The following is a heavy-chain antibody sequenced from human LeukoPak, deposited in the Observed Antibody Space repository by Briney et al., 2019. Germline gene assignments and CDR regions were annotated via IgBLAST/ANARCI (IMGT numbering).Heavy chain of an antibody. CDR2: IWNDGSET. CDR1: GFIFSNYG. V-gene: IGHV3-33*01. CDR3: ARDMGRAWYGPPDY. D-gene: IGHD6-13*01. J-gene: IGHJ4*02. Sequence: GGSLRLSCAASGFIFSNYGMHWVVQAPGKRLEWVAVIWNDGSETFHADSVKGRFRIARDNSKNTLYLQMNSLRAEDTAVYFCARDMGRAWYGPPDYWGQGTLVTVSS.